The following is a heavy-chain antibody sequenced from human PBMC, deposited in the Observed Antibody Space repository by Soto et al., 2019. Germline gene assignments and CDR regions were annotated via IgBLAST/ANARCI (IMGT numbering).Heavy chain of an antibody. CDR1: GYSFTSYW. Sequence: GASLKISCKASGYSFTSYWAGWVRQMPGKGLEWMGIIYPGESDTRYRPSFQGQVTISADKYISTAYLQWSSLKASDPAMYYCARGENYDSSGYPYSYGLDGWGQGTTVTVSS. CDR2: IYPGESDT. V-gene: IGHV5-51*01. D-gene: IGHD3-22*01. CDR3: ARGENYDSSGYPYSYGLDG. J-gene: IGHJ6*02.